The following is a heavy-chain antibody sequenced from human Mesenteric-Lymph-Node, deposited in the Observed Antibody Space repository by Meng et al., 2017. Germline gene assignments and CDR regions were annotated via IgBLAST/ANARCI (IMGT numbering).Heavy chain of an antibody. CDR3: AKDKVGAAAGMPYYYYYYGMDV. Sequence: GESLKISCAASGFTFSSYGMHWVRQAPGKGLEWVSAISGSGGSTYYADSVKGRFTISRDNSKNTLYLQMNSLRAEDTAVYYCAKDKVGAAAGMPYYYYYYGMDVWGQGTTVTVSS. V-gene: IGHV3-23*01. CDR1: GFTFSSYG. D-gene: IGHD6-13*01. J-gene: IGHJ6*02. CDR2: ISGSGGST.